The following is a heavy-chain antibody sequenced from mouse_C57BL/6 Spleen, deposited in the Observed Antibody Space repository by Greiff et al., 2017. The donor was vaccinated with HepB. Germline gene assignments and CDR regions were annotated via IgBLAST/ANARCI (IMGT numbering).Heavy chain of an antibody. Sequence: VQLQQSGPELVKPGASVKIPCKASGYTFTDYNMDWVKQSHGKSLEWIGEISPNNGGTIYNQKFKGKATLTVDKSSRTAYMELRSLTSEDTAVYYCARDYGSSYDYAMDYWGQGTSVTVSS. CDR3: ARDYGSSYDYAMDY. CDR1: GYTFTDYN. CDR2: ISPNNGGT. V-gene: IGHV1-18*01. J-gene: IGHJ4*01. D-gene: IGHD1-1*01.